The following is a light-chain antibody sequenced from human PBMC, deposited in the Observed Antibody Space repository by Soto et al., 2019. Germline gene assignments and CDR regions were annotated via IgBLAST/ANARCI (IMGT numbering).Light chain of an antibody. CDR2: GAS. CDR1: QSVSSY. V-gene: IGKV3-20*01. CDR3: QQYDSSPIT. J-gene: IGKJ5*01. Sequence: IVLTQSPATLSLSPGERATPSCRASQSVSSYLAWYQQKPGQAPSLLIYGASRRATGIPDRFSGSGSGTDFTLTISRLEPEDFAVYCCQQYDSSPITFGQGTRLEI.